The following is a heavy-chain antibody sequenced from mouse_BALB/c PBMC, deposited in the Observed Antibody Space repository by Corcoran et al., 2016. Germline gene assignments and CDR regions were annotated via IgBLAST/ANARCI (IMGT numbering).Heavy chain of an antibody. D-gene: IGHD1-1*01. CDR1: GYSFTSYW. V-gene: IGHV1S126*01. Sequence: QVQLQQSGPQLVRPGASVKISCKASGYSFTSYWMHWVKQRPGQGLEWIGMIDPSDSETRLNQKFKDKATLTVDKSSSTAYMQLSSPTSEDSAVYYCARRYGSSYYYAMDYWGQGTSVTVSS. CDR3: ARRYGSSYYYAMDY. J-gene: IGHJ4*01. CDR2: IDPSDSET.